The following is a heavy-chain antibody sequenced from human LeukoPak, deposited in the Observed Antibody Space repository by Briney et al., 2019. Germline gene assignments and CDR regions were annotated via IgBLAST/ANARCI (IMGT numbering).Heavy chain of an antibody. J-gene: IGHJ4*02. CDR2: TNPSGGST. CDR1: GYTFTSYY. D-gene: IGHD3-16*01. V-gene: IGHV1-46*01. Sequence: ASVKVSCKASGYTFTSYYMHWVRQAPGQGLEWMGITNPSGGSTSYAQKFQGRVTMTRDTSTSTVYMELSSLGSEDTAVYYCARGGAMDEIDYWGQGTLVTVSS. CDR3: ARGGAMDEIDY.